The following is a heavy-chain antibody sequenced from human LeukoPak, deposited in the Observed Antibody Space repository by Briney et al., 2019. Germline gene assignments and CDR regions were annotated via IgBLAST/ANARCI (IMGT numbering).Heavy chain of an antibody. J-gene: IGHJ5*02. D-gene: IGHD5-18*01. V-gene: IGHV4-31*03. CDR3: ARGGYSYGYSGTWFDP. CDR2: IHYSGST. CDR1: GGSISRGAYY. Sequence: PSETLSLTCTVSGGSISRGAYYWSWIRQHPGKGLEWIGYIHYSGSTYYNPSLKSRVTISVDTSKNQFSLKLSSVTAADTAVYYCARGGYSYGYSGTWFDPWGQGTLVTVSS.